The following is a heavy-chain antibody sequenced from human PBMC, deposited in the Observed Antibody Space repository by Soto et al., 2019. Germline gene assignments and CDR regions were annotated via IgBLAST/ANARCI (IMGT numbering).Heavy chain of an antibody. J-gene: IGHJ4*02. Sequence: TPTVSDGSISNGGNSRSWIRQHPGKGLEWIGYIYYRGSTYYNPSLKSRVTISVDTSKNQFSLKLSSVTAADTAVYYCARWPVTSFFDYWGQGTLVTVSS. CDR3: ARWPVTSFFDY. D-gene: IGHD4-17*01. CDR1: DGSISNGGNS. CDR2: IYYRGST. V-gene: IGHV4-31*03.